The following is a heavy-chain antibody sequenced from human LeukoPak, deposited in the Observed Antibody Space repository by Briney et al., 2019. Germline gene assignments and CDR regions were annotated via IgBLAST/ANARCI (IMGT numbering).Heavy chain of an antibody. Sequence: SVEVSCKASGGTFSSYAISWVRQAPGQELEWMGGIIPIFGTANYAQKFQGRVTITADESTSTAYMELSSLRSEDTAVYYCARSYDSSGYYPRQYFQHWGQGTLVTVSS. CDR3: ARSYDSSGYYPRQYFQH. CDR2: IIPIFGTA. J-gene: IGHJ1*01. V-gene: IGHV1-69*13. D-gene: IGHD3-22*01. CDR1: GGTFSSYA.